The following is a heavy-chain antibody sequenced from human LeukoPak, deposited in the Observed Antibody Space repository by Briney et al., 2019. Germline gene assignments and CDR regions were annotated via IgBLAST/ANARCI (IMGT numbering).Heavy chain of an antibody. Sequence: SETLSLTCTVSGGSISSSSYYWGWIRQPPGKGLEWIGNMYYTGSPYYNPSLKSRVTISVDMSKNQFSLKLTSVTAADTAVYYCARGGGDDSGSDYYYYMDVWGKGTTVTVSS. CDR2: MYYTGSP. J-gene: IGHJ6*03. D-gene: IGHD3-10*01. V-gene: IGHV4-39*07. CDR1: GGSISSSSYY. CDR3: ARGGGDDSGSDYYYYMDV.